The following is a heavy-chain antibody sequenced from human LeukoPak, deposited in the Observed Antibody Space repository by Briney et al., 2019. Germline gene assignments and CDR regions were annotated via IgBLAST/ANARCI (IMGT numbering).Heavy chain of an antibody. J-gene: IGHJ4*02. CDR1: GFTFGSFA. CDR2: IFGSGGSP. Sequence: GGSLRLSCAASGFTFGSFAMYWVRQAPGKGLNWIAGIFGSGGSPHYADSVKGRFTISRDNSKNTVYLQINSLRAEDTAVYYCGKTTAGYSSGQKPAWPVDYWGQGTLVTVSS. D-gene: IGHD5-18*01. CDR3: GKTTAGYSSGQKPAWPVDY. V-gene: IGHV3-23*01.